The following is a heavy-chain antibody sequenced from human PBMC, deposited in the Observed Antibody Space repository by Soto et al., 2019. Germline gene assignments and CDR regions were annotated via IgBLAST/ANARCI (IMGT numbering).Heavy chain of an antibody. V-gene: IGHV5-10-1*01. J-gene: IGHJ6*02. Sequence: PGESLKISCKGSGYSFTSYWISWVRQMPGKGLEWMGRIDPSDSYTNYSPSFQGHVTISADKSISTAYLQWSSLKASDTAMYYCARIVGYCSSTSCPYGMDVWGQGTTVTVSS. CDR2: IDPSDSYT. CDR3: ARIVGYCSSTSCPYGMDV. CDR1: GYSFTSYW. D-gene: IGHD2-2*01.